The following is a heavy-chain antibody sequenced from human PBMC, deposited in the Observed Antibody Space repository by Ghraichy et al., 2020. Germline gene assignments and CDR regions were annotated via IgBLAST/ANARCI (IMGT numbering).Heavy chain of an antibody. J-gene: IGHJ6*03. Sequence: SETLSLTCTVSGGSISSGGYYWSWIRQHPGKGLEWIGYIYYSGSTYYNPSLKSRVTISVDTSKNQFSLKLSSVTAADTAVYYCARVRRDSSSWYPNYYMDVWGKGTTVTVSS. V-gene: IGHV4-31*03. CDR3: ARVRRDSSSWYPNYYMDV. D-gene: IGHD6-13*01. CDR1: GGSISSGGYY. CDR2: IYYSGST.